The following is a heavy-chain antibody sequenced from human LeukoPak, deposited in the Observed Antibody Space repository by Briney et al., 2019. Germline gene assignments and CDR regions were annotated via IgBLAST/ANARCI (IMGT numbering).Heavy chain of an antibody. V-gene: IGHV1-46*01. D-gene: IGHD6-19*01. CDR1: GYIFTAYY. CDR3: ARGGIAVSATLATFDI. CDR2: INPSGGDT. J-gene: IGHJ3*02. Sequence: ASVTVSCKASGYIFTAYYIHWVRQAHGQGHEWLGSINPSGGDTNYAQNLQNRVTMTRDTSASPVYMEVGSLTSEDTAVYYCARGGIAVSATLATFDIWGQGTMVTVSS.